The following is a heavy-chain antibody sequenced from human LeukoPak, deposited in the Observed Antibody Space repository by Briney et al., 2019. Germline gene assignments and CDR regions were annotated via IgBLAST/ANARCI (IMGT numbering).Heavy chain of an antibody. Sequence: GGSLRLSCAASGFTFSDYYMSWIRQAPGKGLEWVSYISSSGSTTYYADSVKGRFTISRDNSKNTLYLQMNSLRAEDTAVYYCAKDWDGYQLPYWVFDYWGQGTLVTVSS. CDR2: ISSSGSTT. J-gene: IGHJ4*02. V-gene: IGHV3-11*01. CDR3: AKDWDGYQLPYWVFDY. CDR1: GFTFSDYY. D-gene: IGHD2-2*01.